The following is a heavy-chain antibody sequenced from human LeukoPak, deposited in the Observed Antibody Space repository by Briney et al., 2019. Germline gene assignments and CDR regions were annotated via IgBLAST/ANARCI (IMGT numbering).Heavy chain of an antibody. CDR1: GYTFTSYY. V-gene: IGHV1-46*01. Sequence: ASVKVSCKASGYTFTSYYMHWVRQAPGQGLEWMGIINPSGGSTSYAQKFQGRVTMTRDTSTSTVYMELSSLRSEDTAVYYCAGDKGSVLRYFDWLHYYYGMDVWGQGTTVTVSS. J-gene: IGHJ6*02. CDR2: INPSGGST. D-gene: IGHD3-9*01. CDR3: AGDKGSVLRYFDWLHYYYGMDV.